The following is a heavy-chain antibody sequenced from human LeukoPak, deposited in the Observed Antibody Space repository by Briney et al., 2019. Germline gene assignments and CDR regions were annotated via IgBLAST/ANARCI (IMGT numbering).Heavy chain of an antibody. CDR1: GGSFSGYY. Sequence: SETLSLTCAVYGGSFSGYYWSWIRQPPGKGLEWIGEINHSGSTNYNPSLKSRVTISVDTSKDQFSLKLSSVTAADTAVYYCARISDGGAFDIWGQGTMVTVSS. CDR3: ARISDGGAFDI. D-gene: IGHD3-16*01. J-gene: IGHJ3*02. V-gene: IGHV4-34*01. CDR2: INHSGST.